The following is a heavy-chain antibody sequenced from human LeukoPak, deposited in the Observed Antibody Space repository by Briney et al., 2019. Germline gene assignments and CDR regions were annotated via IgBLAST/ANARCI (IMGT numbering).Heavy chain of an antibody. V-gene: IGHV3-53*01. J-gene: IGHJ5*02. D-gene: IGHD6-13*01. Sequence: GGSLRLSCAASGFTFSDYTMTWVRQAPGKGLEWVSVIYSGGSTYYADSVKGRFTISRDNSKNTLYLQMNSLRAEDTAVYYCASFLAAAGPFDPWGQGTLVTVSS. CDR1: GFTFSDYT. CDR3: ASFLAAAGPFDP. CDR2: IYSGGST.